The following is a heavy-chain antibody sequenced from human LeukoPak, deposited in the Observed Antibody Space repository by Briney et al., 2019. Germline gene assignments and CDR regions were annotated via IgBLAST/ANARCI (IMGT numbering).Heavy chain of an antibody. CDR1: GGTFSSYA. V-gene: IGHV1-46*01. CDR2: INPSGGST. CDR3: AREGGGYSYGPNFDY. Sequence: ASVKVSCKASGGTFSSYAISWVRQAPGQGLEWMGTINPSGGSTSYAQKFQGRVTMTRDTSTSTVYMELSSLRSEDTAVYYCAREGGGYSYGPNFDYWGQGTLVTVSS. D-gene: IGHD5-18*01. J-gene: IGHJ4*02.